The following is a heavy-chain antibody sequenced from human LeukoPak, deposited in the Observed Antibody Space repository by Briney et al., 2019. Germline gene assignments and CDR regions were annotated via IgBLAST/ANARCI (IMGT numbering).Heavy chain of an antibody. V-gene: IGHV4-4*02. J-gene: IGHJ4*02. CDR3: AGEIYDYVWGSYLLFDY. Sequence: SETLSLTCAVSGGSISSSNWWSWVRQPPGKGLEWIGEIYHSGSTNYNPSLKSRVTISVDKSKNQFSLKLSSVTAADTAVYYCAGEIYDYVWGSYLLFDYWGQGTLVTVSS. D-gene: IGHD3-16*02. CDR1: GGSISSSNW. CDR2: IYHSGST.